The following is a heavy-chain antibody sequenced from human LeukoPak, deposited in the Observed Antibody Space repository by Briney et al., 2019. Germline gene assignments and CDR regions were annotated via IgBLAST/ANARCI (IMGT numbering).Heavy chain of an antibody. CDR3: ARSPCSSTSCYYYYGMDV. D-gene: IGHD2-2*01. CDR1: GGSISSYY. J-gene: IGHJ6*02. Sequence: SETLSLTCTVSGGSISSYYWNWIRQPPGKGLEWIGEINHSGSTNFNPSLKSRVTISLDTSKNQFSLKVSSVTAADTAVYYCARSPCSSTSCYYYYGMDVWGQGTTVTVSS. V-gene: IGHV4-34*01. CDR2: INHSGST.